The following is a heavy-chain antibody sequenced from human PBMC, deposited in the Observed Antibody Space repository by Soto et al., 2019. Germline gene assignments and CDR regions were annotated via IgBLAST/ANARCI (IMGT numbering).Heavy chain of an antibody. CDR2: INPSGGST. J-gene: IGHJ4*02. V-gene: IGHV1-46*01. Sequence: ASVKVSCKASGYTFTSYYIHWVRQAPGQGLEWMGIINPSGGSTSYEQKFQGRVTMTRDTSTSTVYMELSSLRAEDTAVYYCATRKNWYDGGSRYFDYWGQGTLVTVS. CDR3: ATRKNWYDGGSRYFDY. CDR1: GYTFTSYY. D-gene: IGHD1-1*01.